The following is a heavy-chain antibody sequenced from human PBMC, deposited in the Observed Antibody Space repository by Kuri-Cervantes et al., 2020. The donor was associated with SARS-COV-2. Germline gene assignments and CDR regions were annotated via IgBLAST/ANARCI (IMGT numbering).Heavy chain of an antibody. D-gene: IGHD6-6*01. CDR2: IYSCGST. J-gene: IGHJ2*01. CDR3: AKDSAARPDWYFDL. V-gene: IGHV3-66*03. Sequence: GESLKISCAASGFTVSSNYMSWVRQAPGKGLEWVSIIYSCGSTDNADSVKGRFTISRDNSKNTLYLQMNSLRAEDTAVYYCAKDSAARPDWYFDLWGRGTLVTVSS. CDR1: GFTVSSNY.